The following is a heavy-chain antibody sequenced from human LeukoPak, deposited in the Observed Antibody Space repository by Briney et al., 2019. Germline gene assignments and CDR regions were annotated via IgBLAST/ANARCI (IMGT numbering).Heavy chain of an antibody. J-gene: IGHJ4*02. CDR3: ARRRYNWNAIDY. Sequence: GSLRLSCAASGFTFSDYYMSWIRQAPGKGLGWGSYISSSGSTIYYADSVKGRFTISRDNAKNSLYLQMNSLRAEDTAVYYCARRRYNWNAIDYWGQGTLVTVSS. D-gene: IGHD1-20*01. V-gene: IGHV3-11*01. CDR1: GFTFSDYY. CDR2: ISSSGSTI.